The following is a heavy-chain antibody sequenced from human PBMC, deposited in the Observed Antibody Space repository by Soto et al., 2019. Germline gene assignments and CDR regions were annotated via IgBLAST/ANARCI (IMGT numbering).Heavy chain of an antibody. CDR1: GSTFNSYT. D-gene: IGHD4-17*01. Sequence: ASVKVSCKASGSTFNSYTMHWVRQAPGQSLEWMGWINVGNGNTKYSQRFQGRVTITRDTSASTAYMGLSSLRSEDTAVYFCARADYGDSLTDWGQGTLVTVSS. V-gene: IGHV1-3*01. J-gene: IGHJ4*02. CDR3: ARADYGDSLTD. CDR2: INVGNGNT.